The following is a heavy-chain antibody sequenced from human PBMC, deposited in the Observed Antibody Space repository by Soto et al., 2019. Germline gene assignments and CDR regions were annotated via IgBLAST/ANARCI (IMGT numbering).Heavy chain of an antibody. V-gene: IGHV3-23*01. Sequence: VQLLESGGGLVQPGGSLRLSCVVSGFTFPNYGVTWVRQAPGKGLEWVAGFSGGSGTTHYRDSVKGRFTISRDDSKSTAYLQMNNLGVDDTAVYYCVKWNGDGDCWGQGTLVTVSS. CDR1: GFTFPNYG. D-gene: IGHD1-1*01. CDR3: VKWNGDGDC. CDR2: FSGGSGTT. J-gene: IGHJ4*02.